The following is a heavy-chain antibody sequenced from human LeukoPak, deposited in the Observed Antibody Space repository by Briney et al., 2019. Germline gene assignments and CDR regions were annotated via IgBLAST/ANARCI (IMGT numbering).Heavy chain of an antibody. J-gene: IGHJ4*02. V-gene: IGHV3-7*01. CDR1: GFTFRGYW. Sequence: PGGSLRLSCAASGFTFRGYWMSWVRQAPGKGLEWVANIKEDGSEKYYVDSVKGLFTISRENAKNSLNLQMDSLRVEDTAVYYCTRGDSSSKIDYWGQGTLVTVSS. D-gene: IGHD6-6*01. CDR2: IKEDGSEK. CDR3: TRGDSSSKIDY.